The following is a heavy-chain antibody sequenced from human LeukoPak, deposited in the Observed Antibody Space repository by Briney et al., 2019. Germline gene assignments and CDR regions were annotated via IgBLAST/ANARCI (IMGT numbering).Heavy chain of an antibody. CDR1: GASISSGSYF. Sequence: SSETLSLTCTVSGASISSGSYFWGWIRQSPGKGLEYIGSVYYSGRTYYNPSLKSRVTISLDTSTNQFSLRLTSVTAADTAVYYCARPLDTSLANPFDIWGHGTMVTVSS. J-gene: IGHJ3*02. CDR3: ARPLDTSLANPFDI. CDR2: VYYSGRT. V-gene: IGHV4-39*01. D-gene: IGHD3-16*01.